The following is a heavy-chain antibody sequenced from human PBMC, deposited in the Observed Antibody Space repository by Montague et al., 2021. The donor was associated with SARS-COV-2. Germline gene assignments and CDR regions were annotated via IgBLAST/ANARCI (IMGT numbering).Heavy chain of an antibody. V-gene: IGHV4-34*01. CDR2: VTTSGTT. CDR1: GGSITGFS. CDR3: ARVSGGYYHDSGSYFDY. Sequence: SETLSLTCAVSGGSITGFSWSWVRQPPGKGLEWIGGVTTSGTTNYNPSLMSRVTLSVDTSKKQFSLKLSSLTAADTAVYYCARVSGGYYHDSGSYFDYWGQGTLVTVSS. D-gene: IGHD3-22*01. J-gene: IGHJ4*02.